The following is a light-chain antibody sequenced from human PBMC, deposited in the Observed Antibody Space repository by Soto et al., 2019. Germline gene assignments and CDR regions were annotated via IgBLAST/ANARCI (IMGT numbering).Light chain of an antibody. Sequence: EIELTQSPATLSLSPGERATLSCRASQSLSGNYLAWYQHKPGQAPRLLIYGASSRATGIPGSFSGSGSETDFTLTISRLEPEDFAVYYCQQYSNSPLTFGGGTKVDIK. CDR3: QQYSNSPLT. J-gene: IGKJ4*01. CDR1: QSLSGNY. CDR2: GAS. V-gene: IGKV3-20*01.